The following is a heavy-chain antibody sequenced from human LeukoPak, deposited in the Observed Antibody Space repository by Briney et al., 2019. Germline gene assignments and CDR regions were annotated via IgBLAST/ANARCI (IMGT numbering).Heavy chain of an antibody. CDR3: ASILVGATTQVVAFDI. V-gene: IGHV3-30*03. J-gene: IGHJ3*02. CDR2: ISYDGSNK. Sequence: QPGRSLRLSCAASGFTFSSYGTHWVRQAPGKGLEWVAVISYDGSNKYYADSVKGRFTISRDNSKNTLYLQMNSLRAEDTAVYYCASILVGATTQVVAFDIWGQGTMVTVSS. CDR1: GFTFSSYG. D-gene: IGHD1-26*01.